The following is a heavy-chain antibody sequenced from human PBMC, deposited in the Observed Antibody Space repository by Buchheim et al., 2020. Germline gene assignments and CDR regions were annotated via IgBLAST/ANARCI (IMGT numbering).Heavy chain of an antibody. CDR1: GFTFNTYW. V-gene: IGHV3-7*01. CDR2: IREDGYEK. D-gene: IGHD6-13*01. J-gene: IGHJ4*02. CDR3: AREPYSSSWYYFDY. Sequence: EVQLVESGGSLVQPGGSLRLSCATSGFTFNTYWMSWVRQAPGKGLEWVANIREDGYEKYYVHSVKGRFTIPRVNAKNSLSLQMNSLRVEDTAVYYCAREPYSSSWYYFDYWGQGTL.